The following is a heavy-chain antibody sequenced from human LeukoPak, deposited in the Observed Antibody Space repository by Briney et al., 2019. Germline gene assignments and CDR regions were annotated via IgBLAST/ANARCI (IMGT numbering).Heavy chain of an antibody. CDR3: TRDSGYSFDY. D-gene: IGHD1-1*01. V-gene: IGHV3-49*04. CDR1: GFTFGDYA. J-gene: IGHJ4*02. CDR2: IRSNTYGGTT. Sequence: GGSLRLSCAVSGFTFGDYAMSWVRQAPGKGLEWVGFIRSNTYGGTTEYAASVKGRFTVSRDDSKSIAYLQMNSLNTEDTAVYYCTRDSGYSFDYWGQGTLVTVSS.